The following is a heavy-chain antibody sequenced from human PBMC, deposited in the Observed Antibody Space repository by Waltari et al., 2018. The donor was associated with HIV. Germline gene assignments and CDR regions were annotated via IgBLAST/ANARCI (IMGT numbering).Heavy chain of an antibody. J-gene: IGHJ4*02. V-gene: IGHV3-74*01. D-gene: IGHD3-22*01. Sequence: EVQLVESGGGLVQPGASLVLSCAASGCTSSSYWMHWVRQAPGKGLVWVSRINSDGSSTSYADSVKGRFTISRDNAKNTLYLQMNSLRAEDTAVYYCARDSPGDYYDSSGYYDYWGQGTLVTVSS. CDR1: GCTSSSYW. CDR2: INSDGSST. CDR3: ARDSPGDYYDSSGYYDY.